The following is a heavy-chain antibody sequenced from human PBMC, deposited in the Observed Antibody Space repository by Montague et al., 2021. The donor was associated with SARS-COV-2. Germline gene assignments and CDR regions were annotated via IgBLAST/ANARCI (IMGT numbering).Heavy chain of an antibody. CDR3: ARDSSSWYYWFDP. CDR2: LDYTGXT. Sequence: SETLSLTCTVSGGSISSSSYYWGWIRQPPGKGLEWIGSLDYTGXTXYXXXXKSRVTISVDTSKNQFSLKLRSVTAADTAVYYCARDSSSWYYWFDPWGQGTLVTVSS. J-gene: IGHJ5*02. D-gene: IGHD6-13*01. CDR1: GGSISSSSYY. V-gene: IGHV4-39*01.